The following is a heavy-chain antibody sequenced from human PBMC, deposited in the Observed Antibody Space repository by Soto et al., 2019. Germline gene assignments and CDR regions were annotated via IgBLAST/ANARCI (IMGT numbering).Heavy chain of an antibody. CDR3: ARDLTTYGMDV. CDR2: IYYSGST. V-gene: IGHV4-59*01. Sequence: QVQLQESGPGLVKPSETLSLTCTVSGGSISSYYWSWIRQPPGKGLEWIGYIYYSGSTNYNPSLTSRVTISVDTSKNQFSLKLSSVTAADTAVYYCARDLTTYGMDVWGQGTTVTVSS. J-gene: IGHJ6*02. CDR1: GGSISSYY.